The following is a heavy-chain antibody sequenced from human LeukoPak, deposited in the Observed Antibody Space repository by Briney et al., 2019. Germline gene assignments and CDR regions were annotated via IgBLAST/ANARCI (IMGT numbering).Heavy chain of an antibody. V-gene: IGHV4-61*03. J-gene: IGHJ6*03. CDR3: ARDSPMVRGVSHNHYYYYYMDV. CDR2: IDHTGST. CDR1: GGSISSSSYY. D-gene: IGHD3-10*01. Sequence: SETLSLTCTVSGGSISSSSYYWTWIRQPPGKGLEWIGYIDHTGSTNYNPSLNSRVTISRDTSKNHFSLELSSVTAADTAVYYCARDSPMVRGVSHNHYYYYYMDVWGKGTTVTISS.